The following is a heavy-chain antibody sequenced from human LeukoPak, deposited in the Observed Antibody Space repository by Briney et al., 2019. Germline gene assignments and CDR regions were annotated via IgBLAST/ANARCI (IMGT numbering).Heavy chain of an antibody. D-gene: IGHD1-7*01. J-gene: IGHJ3*02. Sequence: PSETLSLTCTVSGGSISSSSYYWGWIRQPPGKGLEWIGSIYYSGSTYYNPSLKSRVAISVDTSKNQFSLKLSSVTAADTAVYYCAGGLGITGTTSAFDIWGQGTMVTVSS. V-gene: IGHV4-39*07. CDR2: IYYSGST. CDR3: AGGLGITGTTSAFDI. CDR1: GGSISSSSYY.